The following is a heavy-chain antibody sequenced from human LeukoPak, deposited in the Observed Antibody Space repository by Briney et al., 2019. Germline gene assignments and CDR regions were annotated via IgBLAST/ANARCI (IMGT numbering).Heavy chain of an antibody. Sequence: SETLSLTCAVYGGSFSGYYWSWIRQPPGKGLEWIGEINHSGSTNYNPSLKSRVTISVDTSKNQFSPKLSSVTAADTAVYYCARGFYYDYVWGSYPPTNRFDPWGQGTLVTVSS. CDR2: INHSGST. J-gene: IGHJ5*02. V-gene: IGHV4-34*01. CDR3: ARGFYYDYVWGSYPPTNRFDP. CDR1: GGSFSGYY. D-gene: IGHD3-16*02.